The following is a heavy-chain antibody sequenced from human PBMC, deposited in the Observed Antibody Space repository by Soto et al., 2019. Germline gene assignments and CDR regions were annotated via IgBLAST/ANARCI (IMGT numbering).Heavy chain of an antibody. CDR2: ISGSGSP. CDR1: GFTFISHT. CDR3: SREVQPVFRREYDY. V-gene: IGHV3-21*04. J-gene: IGHJ4*02. Sequence: EVQLVESGGGLVKPGGSLRLSCAVSGFTFISHTLNWVRQAPGKGLEWVSSISGSGSPYYADSVKRRFTISRDNAQNSLYLQMSSLSAEVTAEYYSSREVQPVFRREYDYWGEGALVTISS.